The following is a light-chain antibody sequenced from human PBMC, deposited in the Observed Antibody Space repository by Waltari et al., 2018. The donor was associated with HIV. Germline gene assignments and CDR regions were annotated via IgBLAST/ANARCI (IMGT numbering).Light chain of an antibody. CDR2: RNN. V-gene: IGLV1-47*01. Sequence: QSVLTQPPSTSGTPGQRVTISCSGSSSTLGSNYVSWYQQLPGTAPKLLIYRNNQRPSGVPDRFSGSKSGTSASLAISGLRSEDEADYYCAAWDDSLSGWVFGGGTKLTVL. CDR3: AAWDDSLSGWV. J-gene: IGLJ3*02. CDR1: SSTLGSNY.